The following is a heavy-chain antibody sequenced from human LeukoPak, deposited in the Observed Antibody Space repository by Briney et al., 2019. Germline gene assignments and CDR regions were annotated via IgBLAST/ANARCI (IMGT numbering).Heavy chain of an antibody. CDR2: INSDGSST. D-gene: IGHD3-3*01. CDR1: GFTFSSYW. Sequence: GGSLRLSCAASGFTFSSYWMHWVRQAPGKGLVWVSRINSDGSSTSYADSVKGRFTISRDNAKNTLYLQMNSLRAEDTAVHYCARVCDFWSGYPPYWGQGTLVTVSS. V-gene: IGHV3-74*01. J-gene: IGHJ4*02. CDR3: ARVCDFWSGYPPY.